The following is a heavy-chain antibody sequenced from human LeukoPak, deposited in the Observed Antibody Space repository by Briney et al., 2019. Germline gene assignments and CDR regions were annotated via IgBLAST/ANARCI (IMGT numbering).Heavy chain of an antibody. J-gene: IGHJ4*02. CDR2: IKQDGSKK. V-gene: IGHV3-7*04. D-gene: IGHD5-24*01. CDR3: TRVGYIDEGIDY. CDR1: GGSISSSSYY. Sequence: ETLSLTCTVSGGSISSSSYYWGWIRQPPGKGLEWVANIKQDGSKKSYVDSVKGRFTISRDNAKNSLYLQMNSLRAEDTAIYYCTRVGYIDEGIDYWGQGTLVTVSS.